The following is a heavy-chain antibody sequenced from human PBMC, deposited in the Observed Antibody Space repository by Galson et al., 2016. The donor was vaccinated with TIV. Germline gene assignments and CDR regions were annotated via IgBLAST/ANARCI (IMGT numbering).Heavy chain of an antibody. V-gene: IGHV3-33*01. J-gene: IGHJ4*02. Sequence: SLRLSCAASGFNFGFYGMHWVRQAPGKGLEWVAIIGHDGNWKGYADSVKGRFTVSRDNSKNMLFLERSSPRVEDTAVYYCARDFRTGKYCDYWGQGTLVTASA. CDR2: IGHDGNWK. CDR1: GFNFGFYG. D-gene: IGHD2-8*02. CDR3: ARDFRTGKYCDY.